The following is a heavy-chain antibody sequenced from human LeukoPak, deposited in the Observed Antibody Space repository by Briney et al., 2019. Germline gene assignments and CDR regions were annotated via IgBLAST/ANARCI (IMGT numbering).Heavy chain of an antibody. CDR3: ARNYYDSSGYHDY. V-gene: IGHV1-69*13. CDR2: IIPIFGTA. D-gene: IGHD3-22*01. J-gene: IGHJ4*02. Sequence: GASVKVSRKASGYTVTSYYMHWVRQAPGQGLEWMGGIIPIFGTANYAQKFQGRVTITADESTSTAYMELSSLRSEDTAVYYCARNYYDSSGYHDYWGQGTLVTVSS. CDR1: GYTVTSYY.